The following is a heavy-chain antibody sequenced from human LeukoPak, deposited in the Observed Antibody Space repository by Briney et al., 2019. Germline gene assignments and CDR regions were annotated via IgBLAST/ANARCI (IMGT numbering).Heavy chain of an antibody. Sequence: GGSLRLSCAASGFTFSDLAMNWVRQAPGKGLEWVAFIRYDGSNKYYADSVKGRFTISRDNSKNTLYLQMNSLRAEDTAVYYCAKLIVVVPASPSPDYWGQGTLVTVSS. CDR1: GFTFSDLA. V-gene: IGHV3-30*02. CDR2: IRYDGSNK. CDR3: AKLIVVVPASPSPDY. D-gene: IGHD2-2*01. J-gene: IGHJ4*02.